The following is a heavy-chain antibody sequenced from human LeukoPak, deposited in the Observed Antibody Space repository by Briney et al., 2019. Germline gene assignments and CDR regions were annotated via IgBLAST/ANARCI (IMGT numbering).Heavy chain of an antibody. V-gene: IGHV3-23*01. D-gene: IGHD6-6*01. CDR2: IRGSGGNT. CDR3: AKDRQQLAFDY. J-gene: IGHJ4*02. Sequence: PGGSLRLSCAVSGFTFSTYAMSWVRQAPGKGLEWVSAIRGSGGNTYYADSVKGRSTISRDNSKNTLYLQMNSLRADDTAVYYCAKDRQQLAFDYWGQGTLVTVSS. CDR1: GFTFSTYA.